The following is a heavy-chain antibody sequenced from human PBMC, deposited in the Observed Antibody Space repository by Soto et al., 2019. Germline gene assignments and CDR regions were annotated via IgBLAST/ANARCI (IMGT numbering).Heavy chain of an antibody. CDR2: IWYDGSNK. D-gene: IGHD4-17*01. J-gene: IGHJ4*02. CDR1: GFTFSIYG. Sequence: GGSLRLSCAASGFTFSIYGMHWVRQAPGKGLEWVAVIWYDGSNKYYADSVKGRFTISRDNSKNTLYLQMNSLRAEDTAVYYCARASSEYGDYFSLGDYWGQGTLVTVSS. CDR3: ARASSEYGDYFSLGDY. V-gene: IGHV3-33*01.